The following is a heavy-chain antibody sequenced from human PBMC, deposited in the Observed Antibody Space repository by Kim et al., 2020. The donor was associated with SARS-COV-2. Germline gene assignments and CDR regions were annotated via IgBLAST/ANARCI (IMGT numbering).Heavy chain of an antibody. CDR1: GFSFSDYT. CDR2: ISYDSKYI. Sequence: GGSLRLSCVGSGFSFSDYTMTWVRQDPGKGLEWVSSISYDSKYIFYVDSVKGRFTVSRDNAKNSLYLQMNSLTGGDTAVYYCVRDDAIMAVTGTRSADWGQGTLVTVSS. D-gene: IGHD6-19*01. V-gene: IGHV3-21*01. J-gene: IGHJ4*02. CDR3: VRDDAIMAVTGTRSAD.